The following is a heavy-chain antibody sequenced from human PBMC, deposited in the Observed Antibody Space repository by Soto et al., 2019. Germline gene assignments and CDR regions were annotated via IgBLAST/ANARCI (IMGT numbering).Heavy chain of an antibody. V-gene: IGHV5-10-1*01. Sequence: GDSLKISCKGSGDSFLDYWISWVRQMPGKGLEWMGRIDPSDSYRTYSPSFQGHVTISVDKSITTAYLQWGSLKASDTAMYYCARHPYQTGYYDFLGVMDVWGQGTTVTVSS. CDR2: IDPSDSYR. J-gene: IGHJ6*02. CDR1: GDSFLDYW. CDR3: ARHPYQTGYYDFLGVMDV. D-gene: IGHD3-3*01.